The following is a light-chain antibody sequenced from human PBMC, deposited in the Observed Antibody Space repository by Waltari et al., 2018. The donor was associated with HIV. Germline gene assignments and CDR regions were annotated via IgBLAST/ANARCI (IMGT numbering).Light chain of an antibody. Sequence: QSALTQPPSASGSPGQSVTLSCTGSNSDIGSYAYVSWYQLHPGKAPKLVISEVTKRPSGVSDRFSGSKSANTAFLTVSGLQAEDEADYHCSSFADRDGFYVLFGGGTRLTVL. CDR1: NSDIGSYAY. CDR3: SSFADRDGFYVL. CDR2: EVT. J-gene: IGLJ2*01. V-gene: IGLV2-8*01.